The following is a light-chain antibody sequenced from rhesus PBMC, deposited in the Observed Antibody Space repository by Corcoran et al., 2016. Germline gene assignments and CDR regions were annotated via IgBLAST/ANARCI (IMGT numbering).Light chain of an antibody. V-gene: IGKV1-22*01. CDR2: KAS. CDR1: PSISSW. J-gene: IGKJ4*01. Sequence: DIQMTQSPSSLSVYVGDTVTITCLASPSISSWLAWYQPKPGKALKPLIYKASSLQSGAPSRLWGSGSVKYFTITISSLQSEYFATYYCQQYSSSPLSFGGGTKVEIK. CDR3: QQYSSSPLS.